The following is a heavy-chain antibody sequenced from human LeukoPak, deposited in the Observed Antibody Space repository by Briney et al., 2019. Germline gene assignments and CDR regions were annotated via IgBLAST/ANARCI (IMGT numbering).Heavy chain of an antibody. V-gene: IGHV4-59*01. CDR1: GGSISSYY. Sequence: SETLSLTCTVSGGSISSYYWSWIRQPPGKGLEWIGYIYYSGSTNYNPSLKSRVTISVDTSKNQFSLKLSSVTAADTAVYYCAREWELRGWFDPWGQGTLVTVSS. CDR2: IYYSGST. D-gene: IGHD3-16*01. J-gene: IGHJ5*02. CDR3: AREWELRGWFDP.